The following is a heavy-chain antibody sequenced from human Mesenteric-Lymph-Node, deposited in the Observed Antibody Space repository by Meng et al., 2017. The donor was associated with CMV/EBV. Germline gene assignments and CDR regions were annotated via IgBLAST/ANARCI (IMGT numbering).Heavy chain of an antibody. CDR1: GFTFSSYE. CDR3: ARDKFDYVWGSYRYTGGIDS. CDR2: ISSSGSAI. V-gene: IGHV3-48*03. Sequence: GGSLRLSCAASGFTFSSYEMNWVRQAPGKGLEWVSYISSSGSAIYYADSVKGRFTISRDNAKNSLYLQMNSLRAEDTAVYYCARDKFDYVWGSYRYTGGIDSWGQGTLVTVSS. D-gene: IGHD3-16*02. J-gene: IGHJ4*02.